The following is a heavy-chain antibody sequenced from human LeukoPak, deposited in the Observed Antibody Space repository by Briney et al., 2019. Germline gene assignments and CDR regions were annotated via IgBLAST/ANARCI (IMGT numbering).Heavy chain of an antibody. J-gene: IGHJ4*02. V-gene: IGHV4-59*01. Sequence: SETLSLTCTVSGGSISSYYWSWIRQPPGKGLEWIGYIYYSGSTNYNPSLKSRVTISVDTSKNQFSLKLSSVTAADTAVYYCASGDTAMGTYWGQGTPVTVSS. CDR2: IYYSGST. D-gene: IGHD5-18*01. CDR1: GGSISSYY. CDR3: ASGDTAMGTY.